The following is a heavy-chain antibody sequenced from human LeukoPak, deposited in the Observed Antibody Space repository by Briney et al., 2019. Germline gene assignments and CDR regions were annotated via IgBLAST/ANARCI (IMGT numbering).Heavy chain of an antibody. CDR2: ISYDGSSK. V-gene: IGHV3-30*18. D-gene: IGHD2/OR15-2a*01. CDR1: GFTLSSYG. Sequence: PGGSLRLSCAASGFTLSSYGMHWVRQAPGKGLEWVAVISYDGSSKDYADSVKGRFTISRDNSKNTLYLQMNSLAVEDTAVYYCAKAADQYYYSYFYYMDVWGKGTTVTVSS. CDR3: AKAADQYYYSYFYYMDV. J-gene: IGHJ6*03.